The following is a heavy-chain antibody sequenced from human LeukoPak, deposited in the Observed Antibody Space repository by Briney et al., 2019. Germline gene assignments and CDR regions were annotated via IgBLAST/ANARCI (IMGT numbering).Heavy chain of an antibody. CDR3: ARDAAGTHGGMDV. V-gene: IGHV3-7*03. Sequence: GGSLRLSCAASGFTFSSYWMSWVRQAPGKGLEWVANIKQDGSEKYYVDSVKGQFTISRDNAKSSLYLQMNSLRAEDTAVYYCARDAAGTHGGMDVWGQGTTVTVSS. J-gene: IGHJ6*02. CDR2: IKQDGSEK. D-gene: IGHD6-19*01. CDR1: GFTFSSYW.